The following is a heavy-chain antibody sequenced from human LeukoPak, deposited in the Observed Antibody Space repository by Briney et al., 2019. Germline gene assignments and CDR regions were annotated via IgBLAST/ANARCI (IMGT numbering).Heavy chain of an antibody. V-gene: IGHV4-59*01. D-gene: IGHD3-22*01. CDR1: GGSISSYY. J-gene: IGHJ3*02. Sequence: SETLSLTCTVSGGSISSYYWSWIRQPPGKGLEWIGYIYYSGSTNYNPSLKSRIPISVDTSKNQFSLKLSSVTAADTAVYYCARVLGYYDSRAFDIWGQGTMVTVSS. CDR3: ARVLGYYDSRAFDI. CDR2: IYYSGST.